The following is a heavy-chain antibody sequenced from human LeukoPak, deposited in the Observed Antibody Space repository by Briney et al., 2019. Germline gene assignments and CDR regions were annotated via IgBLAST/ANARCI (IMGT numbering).Heavy chain of an antibody. D-gene: IGHD6-13*01. J-gene: IGHJ5*02. CDR3: ARDPRVSSWSPAPWFDP. V-gene: IGHV3-21*01. CDR2: ISSSSSYI. Sequence: PGGSLRLSCAASGFTFSSYSMNWVRQAPGKGLEWVSSISSSSSYIYYADSVKGRFTISRDNAKNSLYPQMNSLRAEDTAVYYCARDPRVSSWSPAPWFDPWGQGTLVTVSS. CDR1: GFTFSSYS.